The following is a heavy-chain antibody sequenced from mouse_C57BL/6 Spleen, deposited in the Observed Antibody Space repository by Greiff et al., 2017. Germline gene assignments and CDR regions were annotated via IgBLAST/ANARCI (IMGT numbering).Heavy chain of an antibody. D-gene: IGHD1-1*01. V-gene: IGHV1-69*01. J-gene: IGHJ1*03. CDR2: IDPSDSYT. Sequence: QVQLQQPGAELVMPGASVKLYCKASGYTFTSYWMHWVKQRPGQGLEWIGEIDPSDSYTNYNQKFKGKSTLTVDKSSSTAYMQLSSLTSEDSAVYYCARYYYGSGYFDVWGTGTTVTVSS. CDR1: GYTFTSYW. CDR3: ARYYYGSGYFDV.